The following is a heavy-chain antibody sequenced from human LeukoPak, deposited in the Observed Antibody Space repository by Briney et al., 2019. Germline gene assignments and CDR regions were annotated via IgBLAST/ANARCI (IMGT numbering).Heavy chain of an antibody. J-gene: IGHJ6*03. Sequence: PGGSLGLSCAASGFTFTGNSMHWVRQGPGKGLVWVARIHRDGGMTRYADSVEGRFTISRDNAKNTLYLQMNSLRAEDTAIYYCVRETGTIGYYMDVWGKGTTVTVSS. CDR3: VRETGTIGYYMDV. D-gene: IGHD2-15*01. V-gene: IGHV3-74*01. CDR1: GFTFTGNS. CDR2: IHRDGGMT.